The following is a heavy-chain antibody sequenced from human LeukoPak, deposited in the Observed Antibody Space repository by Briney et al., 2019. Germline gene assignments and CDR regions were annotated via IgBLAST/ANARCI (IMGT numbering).Heavy chain of an antibody. D-gene: IGHD5-12*01. J-gene: IGHJ3*02. CDR2: IYYSGST. CDR3: APGGYIGYGHAFDI. CDR1: GGSISSSSYY. Sequence: SETLSLTCTVSGGSISSSSYYWGWIRQPLGKGLEWIGSIYYSGSTYYNPSLKSRVTISVDTSKNQLSLKLNSVTAADTAVYYCAPGGYIGYGHAFDIWGQGTMVTVSS. V-gene: IGHV4-39*07.